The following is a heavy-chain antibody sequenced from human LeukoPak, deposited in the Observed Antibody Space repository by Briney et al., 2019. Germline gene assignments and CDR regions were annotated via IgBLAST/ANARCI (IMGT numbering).Heavy chain of an antibody. Sequence: GGTLRLSCAASGFTFSSYSMNWVRQAPGKGLEWVSSISSSSSYTFYADSVKGRFTISRDNTKNSLYLQMNSLRAEDTAVYYCARDRYQYYSDYWGQGTLVTVSS. J-gene: IGHJ4*02. D-gene: IGHD3-16*02. CDR2: ISSSSSYT. CDR3: ARDRYQYYSDY. V-gene: IGHV3-21*01. CDR1: GFTFSSYS.